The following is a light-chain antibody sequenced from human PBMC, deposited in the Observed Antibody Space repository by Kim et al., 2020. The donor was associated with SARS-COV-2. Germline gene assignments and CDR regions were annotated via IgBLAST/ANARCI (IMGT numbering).Light chain of an antibody. CDR1: QSVSSH. V-gene: IGKV3-11*01. J-gene: IGKJ1*01. CDR3: QQRSIWPRT. Sequence: EIVLTQSPATLSLSPGERATLSCRASQSVSSHLAWYQQKPGQAPRLLIYDASNRATGIPARFSGSGSGTDFTLTISSLEPEDFAVYYCQQRSIWPRTFGQGTKVDIK. CDR2: DAS.